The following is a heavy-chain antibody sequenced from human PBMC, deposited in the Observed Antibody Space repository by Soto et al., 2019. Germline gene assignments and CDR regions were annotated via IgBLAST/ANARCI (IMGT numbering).Heavy chain of an antibody. CDR3: AALVVAAIYDY. CDR2: ISDSGGYT. V-gene: IGHV3-23*01. Sequence: VQLLESGGGLVQPGGSLRLSCAASGFTFSSSAMTWVRQAPGKGLEWVSSISDSGGYTPYAGSVKGRFTISRDNSKHTLYLQMNGLRVEDTAVYYCAALVVAAIYDYWGQGTLVTVSS. CDR1: GFTFSSSA. D-gene: IGHD2-15*01. J-gene: IGHJ4*02.